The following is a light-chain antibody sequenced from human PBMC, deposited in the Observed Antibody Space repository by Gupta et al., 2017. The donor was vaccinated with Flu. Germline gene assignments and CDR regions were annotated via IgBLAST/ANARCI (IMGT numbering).Light chain of an antibody. CDR1: NVRRNT. Sequence: GQAARITCDRNNVRRNTMHWYQQRPGPAPVHGIADDSDRPSGIPERCACSNSGNTDRRTLSIVEAGDEADDDCQVWVSSSDHWVFGGGTKLTVL. J-gene: IGLJ2*01. CDR2: DDS. CDR3: QVWVSSSDHWV. V-gene: IGLV3-21*01.